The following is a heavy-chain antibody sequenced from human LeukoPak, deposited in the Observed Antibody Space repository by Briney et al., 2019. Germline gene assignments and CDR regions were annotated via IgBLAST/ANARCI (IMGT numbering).Heavy chain of an antibody. V-gene: IGHV3-21*04. D-gene: IGHD2-15*01. CDR2: ISSSGSYI. Sequence: GGSLRLSCAASGFTFRSYNMNWVRQAPGKGLEWVSSISSSGSYIYYADSVKGRFTISRDNAKNSLYLQMSSLRAEDTAVYYCATSAFDYWGQGTLLTVPS. CDR3: ATSAFDY. J-gene: IGHJ4*02. CDR1: GFTFRSYN.